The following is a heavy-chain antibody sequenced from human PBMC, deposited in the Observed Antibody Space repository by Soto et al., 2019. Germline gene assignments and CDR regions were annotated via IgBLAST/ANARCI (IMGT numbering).Heavy chain of an antibody. CDR3: ARHFWGITGIAFDI. D-gene: IGHD3-16*01. Sequence: SETLSLTCTVSGGSISSYYWSWIRQPPGKGLEWIGYIYYSGSTNYNPSLKSRVTISVETSKNQFSLKLSSVTAADTAVYYCARHFWGITGIAFDIWGQGTMVTVSS. J-gene: IGHJ3*02. V-gene: IGHV4-59*08. CDR2: IYYSGST. CDR1: GGSISSYY.